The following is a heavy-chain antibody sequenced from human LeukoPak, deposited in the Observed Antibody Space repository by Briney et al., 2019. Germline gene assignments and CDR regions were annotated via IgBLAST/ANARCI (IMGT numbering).Heavy chain of an antibody. Sequence: GGSLRLSCAASGFTLSSYAMSWVRQAPGKGLEWVSAISASGGSTYYADSVKGRFTISRDNSKNTLYLQMNSLRAEDTAVYYCAKGRNVLRYPYGMDVWGQGTTVTVSS. J-gene: IGHJ6*02. CDR1: GFTLSSYA. CDR2: ISASGGST. CDR3: AKGRNVLRYPYGMDV. D-gene: IGHD3-9*01. V-gene: IGHV3-23*01.